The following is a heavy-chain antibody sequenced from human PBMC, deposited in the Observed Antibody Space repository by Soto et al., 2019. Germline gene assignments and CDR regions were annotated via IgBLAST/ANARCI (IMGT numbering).Heavy chain of an antibody. V-gene: IGHV3-48*01. Sequence: PGGSLRLSCAASGFTFRNYGMNWVRQAPGKGLEWVSYIGIGSSTKYYADSVKGRFTISRDNAKNSLYLQMNSLRAEDTAVYYCARDQGYYDSSGGFDYWGQGTLVTVSS. CDR2: IGIGSSTK. D-gene: IGHD3-22*01. CDR3: ARDQGYYDSSGGFDY. CDR1: GFTFRNYG. J-gene: IGHJ4*02.